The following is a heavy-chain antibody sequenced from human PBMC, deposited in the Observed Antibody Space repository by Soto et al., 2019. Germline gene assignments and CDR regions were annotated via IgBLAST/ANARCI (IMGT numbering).Heavy chain of an antibody. D-gene: IGHD5-12*01. J-gene: IGHJ3*02. CDR2: ISAYNGNT. V-gene: IGHV1-18*01. CDR3: ASSRYSAYDWGYNAVDI. CDR1: GYTFTSYG. Sequence: QVQLVQSGAEVRKPGASVKVSCKASGYTFTSYGISWVRQAPGQGLEWMGWISAYNGNTKYAQKLQGRVTLTTDTSTSTAEMELRSLRSDDTAVYYCASSRYSAYDWGYNAVDIWGQGTKVTVSS.